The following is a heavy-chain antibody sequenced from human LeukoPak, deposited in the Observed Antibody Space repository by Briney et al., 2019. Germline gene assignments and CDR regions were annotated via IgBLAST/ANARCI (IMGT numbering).Heavy chain of an antibody. CDR3: ARGANRFTHYYDSSGYYYFDY. V-gene: IGHV1-69*13. CDR1: GGTFSSYA. J-gene: IGHJ4*02. D-gene: IGHD3-22*01. Sequence: GASVKVSCKASGGTFSSYAISWVRQAPGQGLEWMGGIIPIFGTANYAQKFQGRVTITADESTSTAYMELSSLRSEDTAVYYCARGANRFTHYYDSSGYYYFDYWGQGTLVTVSS. CDR2: IIPIFGTA.